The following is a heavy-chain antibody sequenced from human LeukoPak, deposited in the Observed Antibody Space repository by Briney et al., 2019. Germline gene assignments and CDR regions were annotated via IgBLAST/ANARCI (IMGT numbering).Heavy chain of an antibody. J-gene: IGHJ4*02. D-gene: IGHD1-7*01. V-gene: IGHV3-48*03. Sequence: QPGGSLRLSCAASGFTFNTYEMNWVRQAPGKGLEWVSYITSSGSTIYYADYVKGRFTISRDNGENSLYLQMNSLRAEDTAVYYCARGGWNYVFNYWGQGTLVTVSS. CDR1: GFTFNTYE. CDR3: ARGGWNYVFNY. CDR2: ITSSGSTI.